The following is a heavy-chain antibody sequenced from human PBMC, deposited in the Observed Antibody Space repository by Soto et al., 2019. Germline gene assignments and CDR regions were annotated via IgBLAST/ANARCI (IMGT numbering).Heavy chain of an antibody. CDR3: TTDSLFTMTLVRFDF. CDR2: IDPSDSYT. D-gene: IGHD3-22*01. CDR1: GYSFTSYW. V-gene: IGHV5-10-1*01. Sequence: GESLKISCKGSGYSFTSYWISWVRQMPGKGLEWMGRIDPSDSYTNYSPSFQGHVTISADKSISTAYLQWSSLKTEDTAVYYCTTDSLFTMTLVRFDFWGHGTLVTVSS. J-gene: IGHJ4*01.